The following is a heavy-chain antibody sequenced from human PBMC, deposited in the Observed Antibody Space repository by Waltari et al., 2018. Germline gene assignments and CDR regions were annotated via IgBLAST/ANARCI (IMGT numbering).Heavy chain of an antibody. V-gene: IGHV3-7*01. CDR2: MNRDGSET. D-gene: IGHD6-13*01. CDR1: GFTLSSFW. J-gene: IGHJ3*02. CDR3: ARLSSSWNEKGAFDI. Sequence: EVQLVESGGGLVQPGGSLRLSCGGTGFTLSSFWMSWVRQGPGKGLDWVANMNRDGSETYYVDSVKGRFTISRDNAKNSLYLEMNTLRVEDTAIYYCARLSSSWNEKGAFDIWGQGTMVTVSS.